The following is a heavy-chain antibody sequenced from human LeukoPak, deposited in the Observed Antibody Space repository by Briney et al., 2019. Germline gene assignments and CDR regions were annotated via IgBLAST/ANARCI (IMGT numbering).Heavy chain of an antibody. CDR1: GGSMSSSSYY. V-gene: IGHV4-39*02. Sequence: PSETLSLTCTVSGGSMSSSSYYWGWIRQPPGKGLEWIGSIYYSGSTYYNPSLKSRVTISVDTSKGQFSLKLSSVTAADTAVYYCAGDHAGARDNWFDPWGQGTLVTVSS. J-gene: IGHJ5*02. CDR3: AGDHAGARDNWFDP. D-gene: IGHD3-10*01. CDR2: IYYSGST.